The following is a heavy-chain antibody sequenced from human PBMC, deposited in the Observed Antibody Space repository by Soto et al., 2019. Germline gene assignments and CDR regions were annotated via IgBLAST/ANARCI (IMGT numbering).Heavy chain of an antibody. CDR3: AREGIAAAGTGGWFDP. CDR1: GGSVSSGAYY. V-gene: IGHV4-31*03. D-gene: IGHD6-13*01. J-gene: IGHJ5*02. Sequence: SETLSLTCTVSGGSVSSGAYYWTWIRQRPGKGLEWIGYIYYSGSTYYSPSLKSRLSISLDTSKNQFSLKLSSVTAADTAVYYCAREGIAAAGTGGWFDPWGQGTLVTVSS. CDR2: IYYSGST.